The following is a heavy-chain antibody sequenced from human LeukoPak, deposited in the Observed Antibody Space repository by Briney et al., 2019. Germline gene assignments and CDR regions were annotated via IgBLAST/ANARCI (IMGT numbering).Heavy chain of an antibody. CDR3: ARAGLGYCSSTSCYTSGYYYYGMDV. J-gene: IGHJ6*04. V-gene: IGHV3-48*03. D-gene: IGHD2-2*02. CDR1: GFTFSSYD. Sequence: GGSLRLSCAASGFTFSSYDMNWVRQAPGKGLEWVSYISSSGSTIYYADSVKGRFTISRDNAKNSLYLRMNSLRAEDTAVYYCARAGLGYCSSTSCYTSGYYYYGMDVWGKGTTVTVSS. CDR2: ISSSGSTI.